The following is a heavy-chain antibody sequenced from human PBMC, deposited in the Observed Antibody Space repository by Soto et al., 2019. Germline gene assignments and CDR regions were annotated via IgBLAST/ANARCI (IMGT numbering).Heavy chain of an antibody. D-gene: IGHD1-26*01. CDR1: GFTFSSYG. CDR3: AKDFGELPTNYYYYYGMDV. V-gene: IGHV3-30*18. Sequence: PGGSLRLSCAASGFTFSSYGMHWVRQAPGKGLEWVAVISYDGSNKYYADSVKGRFTISRDNSKNTLYLQMNSLRAEDTAVYYCAKDFGELPTNYYYYYGMDVWGQGTTVTVPS. CDR2: ISYDGSNK. J-gene: IGHJ6*02.